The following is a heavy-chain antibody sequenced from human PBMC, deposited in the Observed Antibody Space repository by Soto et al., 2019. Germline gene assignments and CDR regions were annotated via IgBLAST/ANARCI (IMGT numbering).Heavy chain of an antibody. D-gene: IGHD3-16*02. CDR2: IYPGDSDT. Sequence: GESLKISCKGSGYSFTSYWIGWVRQMPGKGLECMGIIYPGDSDTRYSPSFQGQVTISADKSISTAYLQWSSLKASDTAMYYCARGGGMITFGGVIVHDAFDIWGQGTTVTVSS. V-gene: IGHV5-51*01. CDR1: GYSFTSYW. CDR3: ARGGGMITFGGVIVHDAFDI. J-gene: IGHJ3*02.